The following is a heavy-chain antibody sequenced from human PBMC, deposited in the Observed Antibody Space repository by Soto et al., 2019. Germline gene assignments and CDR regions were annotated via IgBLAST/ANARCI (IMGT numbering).Heavy chain of an antibody. D-gene: IGHD3-22*01. J-gene: IGHJ6*02. Sequence: GGSLRLSCAASGFTFSSDAMSWVRHAPGKGLEWVSAISGSGGSTYYADSVKGRFTISRDNSKNTLYLQMNSLRAEDTAVYYCAKDTYYYDSSGYYSGFYYYGMDVWGQGTKVTVSS. CDR1: GFTFSSDA. CDR3: AKDTYYYDSSGYYSGFYYYGMDV. V-gene: IGHV3-23*01. CDR2: ISGSGGST.